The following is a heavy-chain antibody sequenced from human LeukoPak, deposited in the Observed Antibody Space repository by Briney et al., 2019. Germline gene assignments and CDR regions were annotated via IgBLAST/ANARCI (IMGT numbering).Heavy chain of an antibody. J-gene: IGHJ4*02. V-gene: IGHV5-51*01. D-gene: IGHD3-22*01. Sequence: GESLKISCKGSGYSFTGYWIGWVRQMPGKGLEWMGIIYPGYSATRYSPSFQGQVTISADKSISTAYLQWSSLKASDTAMYYCARVRDTSGYFDYGYWGQGTLVTVSS. CDR1: GYSFTGYW. CDR3: ARVRDTSGYFDYGY. CDR2: IYPGYSAT.